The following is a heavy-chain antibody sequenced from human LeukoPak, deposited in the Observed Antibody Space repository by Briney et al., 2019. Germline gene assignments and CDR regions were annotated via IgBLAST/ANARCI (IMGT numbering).Heavy chain of an antibody. J-gene: IGHJ4*02. D-gene: IGHD4-17*01. V-gene: IGHV1-2*02. CDR2: INSNSGGT. CDR3: ARVATATVTYKIDY. Sequence: ASVTVSCKASGYTFTGYYMHWVRQAPGQGLEWMGWINSNSGGTNYAQKFQGRVTMTRDTSISTAYMELSRLRSDDTAVYYCARVATATVTYKIDYWGQGTLVTVSS. CDR1: GYTFTGYY.